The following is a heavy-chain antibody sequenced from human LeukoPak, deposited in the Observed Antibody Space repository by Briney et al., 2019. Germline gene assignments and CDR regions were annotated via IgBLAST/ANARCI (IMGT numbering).Heavy chain of an antibody. CDR3: ARFSYADAFDI. CDR2: INPSGGST. V-gene: IGHV1-46*01. Sequence: ASVKVSCKASRYTSTSYYMHWVRQAPGQGLEWMGIINPSGGSTSYAQKFQGRVTMTRDTSTSTVYMELSSLRSEDTAVYYCARFSYADAFDIWGQGTMVTVSS. D-gene: IGHD1-26*01. CDR1: RYTSTSYY. J-gene: IGHJ3*02.